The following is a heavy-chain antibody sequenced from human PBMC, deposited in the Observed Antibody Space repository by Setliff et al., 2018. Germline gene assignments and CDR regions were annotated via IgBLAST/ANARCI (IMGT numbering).Heavy chain of an antibody. J-gene: IGHJ4*02. Sequence: SETLSLTCTVSGGSISSYYWSWIRQPPGKGLEWIGYIYYSGSTNYNPSLKSRVTMSVDTSKNQFSLKLNSLTAADTAVYYCARSEGRRDGYNWWGQGTLVTVSS. V-gene: IGHV4-59*12. CDR2: IYYSGST. CDR1: GGSISSYY. D-gene: IGHD5-12*01. CDR3: ARSEGRRDGYNW.